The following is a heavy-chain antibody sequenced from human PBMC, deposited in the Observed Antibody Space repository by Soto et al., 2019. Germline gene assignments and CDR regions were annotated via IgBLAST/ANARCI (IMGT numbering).Heavy chain of an antibody. CDR1: GGSFTGYY. CDR3: ARAGGVLRYFDWFYGGWFDP. Sequence: SETLSLTCAVYGGSFTGYYWSWIRQPPGKGLEWIGKINHSGSTNYNPSLKSRVTISVDTSKNQFSLKLSSVTAADTAVYYCARAGGVLRYFDWFYGGWFDPWGQGTLVTVSS. D-gene: IGHD3-9*01. V-gene: IGHV4-34*01. CDR2: INHSGST. J-gene: IGHJ5*02.